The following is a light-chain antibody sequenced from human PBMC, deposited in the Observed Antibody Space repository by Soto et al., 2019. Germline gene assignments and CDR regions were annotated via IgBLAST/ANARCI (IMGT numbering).Light chain of an antibody. CDR3: QQCCSTPYT. CDR1: QSVLYSSNNKNY. CDR2: WAS. J-gene: IGKJ2*01. Sequence: DIVMTQSPDSLAVSLGERATINCKSSQSVLYSSNNKNYLAWFQQKPGQPPKLLIYWASTRESGVPDRFSGSRSGTDFTLTIISLQAEDVAVYYCQQCCSTPYTFGQGTKLEIK. V-gene: IGKV4-1*01.